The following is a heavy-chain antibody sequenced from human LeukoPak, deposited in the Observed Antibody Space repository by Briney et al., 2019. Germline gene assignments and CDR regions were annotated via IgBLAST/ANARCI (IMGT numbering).Heavy chain of an antibody. J-gene: IGHJ4*02. Sequence: GGSLRLSCAASGFTFSSYAMSWVRQAPGKGLEWVSAISGSGGSTYYADSVRGRFTISRDNSKNTLYLQMNSLRAEDTAVYYCAKRQGIAAAGTGKYFDYWGQGTLVTVSS. V-gene: IGHV3-23*01. CDR1: GFTFSSYA. D-gene: IGHD6-13*01. CDR3: AKRQGIAAAGTGKYFDY. CDR2: ISGSGGST.